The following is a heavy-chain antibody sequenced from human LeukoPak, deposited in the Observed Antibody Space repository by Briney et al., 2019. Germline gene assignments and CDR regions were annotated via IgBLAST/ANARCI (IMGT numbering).Heavy chain of an antibody. CDR3: ARVLGGNPSGY. CDR1: GFTFSSYW. V-gene: IGHV3-74*01. J-gene: IGHJ4*02. CDR2: INSDGSII. D-gene: IGHD4-23*01. Sequence: GGPLRLSCAASGFTFSSYWMHWVRQAPGKGLVWVSRINSDGSIINYADSVKGRFTISRDNAKNTLYLQMKSLRADDTAVYYCARVLGGNPSGYWGQGTLVTVSS.